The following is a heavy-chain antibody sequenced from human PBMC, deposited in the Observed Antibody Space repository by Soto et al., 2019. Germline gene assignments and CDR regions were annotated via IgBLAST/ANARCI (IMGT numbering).Heavy chain of an antibody. J-gene: IGHJ6*01. CDR2: INHSGST. CDR3: AVTTLYYYYGMDA. CDR1: GGSFSGYY. D-gene: IGHD4-17*01. Sequence: SETLSLTCAVYGGSFSGYYWSWIRQPPGKGLEWIGEINHSGSTNYNPSLKSRVTISVDTSKNQFSLKLSSVTAADTAVYYCAVTTLYYYYGMDAWGQGTTVT. V-gene: IGHV4-34*01.